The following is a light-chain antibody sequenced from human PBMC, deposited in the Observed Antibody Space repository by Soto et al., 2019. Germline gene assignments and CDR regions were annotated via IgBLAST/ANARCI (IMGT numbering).Light chain of an antibody. Sequence: DIVMTQSTASLAVSLGERATIDCKSSQNILSSSNSQNYLAWYQHKRGQAPRLLIYAASSRATGIPDRFSGSGSGTDFTLTISRLEPEDFAVYYCQQYEELPPCTFGQGTRLEIK. CDR2: AAS. CDR1: QNILSSSNSQNY. J-gene: IGKJ5*01. CDR3: QQYEELPPCT. V-gene: IGKV4-1*01.